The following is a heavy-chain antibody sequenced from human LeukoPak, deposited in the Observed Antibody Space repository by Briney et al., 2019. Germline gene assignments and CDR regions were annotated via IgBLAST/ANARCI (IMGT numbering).Heavy chain of an antibody. J-gene: IGHJ3*01. Sequence: SVKVSCKASGGTFSSYAISWVRQAPGQGLEWMGGIIPIFGTANYAQKFQGRVTITADESTSTAYMELSSLRSEDTAVYYCARDGSRYSSGWYDAFDVWGQGTMVTVSS. D-gene: IGHD6-19*01. V-gene: IGHV1-69*13. CDR1: GGTFSSYA. CDR3: ARDGSRYSSGWYDAFDV. CDR2: IIPIFGTA.